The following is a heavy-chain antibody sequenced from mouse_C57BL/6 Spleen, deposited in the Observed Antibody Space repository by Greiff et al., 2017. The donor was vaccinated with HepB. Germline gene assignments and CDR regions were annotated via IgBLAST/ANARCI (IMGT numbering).Heavy chain of an antibody. D-gene: IGHD2-5*01. Sequence: EVQLQQSGPVLVKPGASVKMSCKASGYTFTDYYMNWVKQSHGKSLEWIGVINPYNGGTSYNQKFKGKATLTVDKSSSTAYMELNSLTSEDSAVYYCARAERYSNFLDYWGQGTTLTVSS. CDR2: INPYNGGT. CDR1: GYTFTDYY. V-gene: IGHV1-19*01. CDR3: ARAERYSNFLDY. J-gene: IGHJ2*01.